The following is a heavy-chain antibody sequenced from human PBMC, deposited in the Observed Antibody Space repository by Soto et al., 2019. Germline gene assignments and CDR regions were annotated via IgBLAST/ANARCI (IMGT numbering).Heavy chain of an antibody. D-gene: IGHD6-6*01. CDR1: GYTFSRDG. Sequence: ASVKVSCKASGYTFSRDGISWVRQAPGQGLEWMAWISAFNGDTDYAQKFQGRVTMTRDTSTSTVYMELSSLRSEDTAVYYCAREWIAARPYYYYYGMDVWGQGTTVTVSS. V-gene: IGHV1-18*01. CDR2: ISAFNGDT. CDR3: AREWIAARPYYYYYGMDV. J-gene: IGHJ6*02.